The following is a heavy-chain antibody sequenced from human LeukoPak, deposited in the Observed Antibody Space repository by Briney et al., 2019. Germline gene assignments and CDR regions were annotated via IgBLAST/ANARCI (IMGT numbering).Heavy chain of an antibody. D-gene: IGHD5-18*01. CDR1: GGSISSGDYS. CDR3: ARGVGYSYGYNWFDP. CDR2: IYHSGST. J-gene: IGHJ5*02. V-gene: IGHV4-30-2*01. Sequence: SETLSLTCAVSGGSISSGDYSWSWIRQPPGKGLEWIGYIYHSGSTYYNPSLKSRVTISVDRSKNQFSLKLSSVTAADTAVYYCARGVGYSYGYNWFDPWGQGTLVTVSS.